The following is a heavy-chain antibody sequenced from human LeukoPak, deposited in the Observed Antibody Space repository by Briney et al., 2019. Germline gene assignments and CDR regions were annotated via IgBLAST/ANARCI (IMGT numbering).Heavy chain of an antibody. CDR1: GFTFSGYN. V-gene: IGHV3-53*01. CDR3: ARNILFAFDI. D-gene: IGHD2/OR15-2a*01. CDR2: IYNDGST. J-gene: IGHJ3*02. Sequence: PGGSLRLSCAASGFTFSGYNMSWVRQAPGKGLEWVSIIYNDGSTYYADSMKGRFTISRDNSKNTLYLQVNSLRAEDTAMYYCARNILFAFDIWGQGTMVTVSS.